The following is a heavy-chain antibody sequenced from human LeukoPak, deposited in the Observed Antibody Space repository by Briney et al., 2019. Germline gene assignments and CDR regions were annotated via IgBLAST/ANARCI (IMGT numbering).Heavy chain of an antibody. CDR3: ARWGHYYGSGSYSVSFYFDY. J-gene: IGHJ4*02. V-gene: IGHV1-69*13. CDR1: GGTFSSYA. D-gene: IGHD3-10*01. CDR2: IIPIFGTA. Sequence: GASVKVSCKASGGTFSSYAISWVRQAPGQGLEWMGGIIPIFGTANYAQKFQGRVTITADESTSTAYMELSSLRSEDTAVYHCARWGHYYGSGSYSVSFYFDYWGQGTLVTVSS.